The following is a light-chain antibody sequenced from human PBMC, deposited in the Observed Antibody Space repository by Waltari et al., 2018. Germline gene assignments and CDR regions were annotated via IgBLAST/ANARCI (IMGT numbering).Light chain of an antibody. CDR1: KSLLESEDGNTY. V-gene: IGKV2-40*01. CDR2: EVS. J-gene: IGKJ1*01. CDR3: MQGIEYPWT. Sequence: IVLTQPPLSLPVTVGEPASISCRSSKSLLESEDGNTYLDWYLQKPGQSPQLLIYEVSNRASGVPDRFSGSGSDTDFTLKISRVEAEDVGVYYCMQGIEYPWTFGQGTKVEIK.